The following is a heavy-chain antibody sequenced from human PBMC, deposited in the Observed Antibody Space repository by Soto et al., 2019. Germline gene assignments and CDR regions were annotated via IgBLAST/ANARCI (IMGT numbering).Heavy chain of an antibody. Sequence: SETLSLTCAVSGGSVSSSNWWSWVRQPPGKGLEWIGEIYQSGRTNYNPSLKSRVTISVDRSKNQFSLKLSSVTAADTAVYYCAGSGYYHNSGMDVWGQGTTVTVS. J-gene: IGHJ6*02. D-gene: IGHD3-22*01. CDR3: AGSGYYHNSGMDV. CDR2: IYQSGRT. V-gene: IGHV4-4*02. CDR1: GGSVSSSNW.